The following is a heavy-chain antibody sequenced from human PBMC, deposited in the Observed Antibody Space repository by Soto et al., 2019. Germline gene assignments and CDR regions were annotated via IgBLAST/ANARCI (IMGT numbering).Heavy chain of an antibody. V-gene: IGHV4-59*08. D-gene: IGHD6-13*01. CDR2: IYYSGST. J-gene: IGHJ5*02. CDR3: ARNSAGTTPLDWFDP. CDR1: GGSISRYY. Sequence: PSETLSLTCTVSGGSISRYYWSWIRQPPGKGLEWIGYIYYSGSTNYNPSLKSRVTISVDTSKNQFSLKLSSVTAADTAVYYCARNSAGTTPLDWFDPWGQGTLVTVS.